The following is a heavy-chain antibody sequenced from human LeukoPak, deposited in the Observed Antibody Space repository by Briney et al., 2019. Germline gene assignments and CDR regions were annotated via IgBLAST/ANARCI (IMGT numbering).Heavy chain of an antibody. D-gene: IGHD6-13*01. CDR1: GFIVSSNY. CDR3: ARGPPQHYYGMDV. CDR2: ISTSGGTI. J-gene: IGHJ6*02. Sequence: PGESLRLSCAASGFIVSSNYMSWIRQAPGKGLEWVSYISTSGGTIYAESVKGRFTISRDNTKNSVYLQMNSLRAEDTAVYYCARGPPQHYYGMDVWGQGTTVTVSS. V-gene: IGHV3-11*01.